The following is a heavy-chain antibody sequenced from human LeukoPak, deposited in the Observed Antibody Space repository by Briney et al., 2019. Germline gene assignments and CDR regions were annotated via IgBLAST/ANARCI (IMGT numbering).Heavy chain of an antibody. V-gene: IGHV4-59*12. CDR1: SGSISSYY. D-gene: IGHD3-10*01. CDR2: IYYRGST. J-gene: IGHJ1*01. CDR3: AREVTYYYGSGSAH. Sequence: SETLSLTCSVSSGSISSYYWSWIRQPPGRGLEWIGYIYYRGSTSYNPSLKSRVTISLDTSRNQFSLNLSSVTAADTAVYYCAREVTYYYGSGSAHWGQGTLVTVSS.